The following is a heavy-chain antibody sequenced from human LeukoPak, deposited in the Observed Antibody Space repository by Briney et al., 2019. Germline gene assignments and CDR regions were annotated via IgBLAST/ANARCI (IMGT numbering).Heavy chain of an antibody. CDR1: GGSISSYY. CDR2: ISNSGST. Sequence: SETLSLTCTVSGGSISSYYWSWIRQPPGEGLEWIGYISNSGSTNYNPSLKSRVTISVDTSKNQFSLKLSSVTAADTAVYYCARRLVRNGPWFDPWGQGTLVTVSS. D-gene: IGHD1-14*01. V-gene: IGHV4-59*08. CDR3: ARRLVRNGPWFDP. J-gene: IGHJ5*02.